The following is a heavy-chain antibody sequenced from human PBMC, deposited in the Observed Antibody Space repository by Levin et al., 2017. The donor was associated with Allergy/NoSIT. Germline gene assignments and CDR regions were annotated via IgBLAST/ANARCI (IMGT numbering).Heavy chain of an antibody. CDR2: ISAYNGNT. CDR1: GYTFTTYG. Sequence: ASVKVSCKASGYTFTTYGINWVRQAPGQGLEWMGWISAYNGNTHYAQKLQGRVTMTTDTSTSTAYMELRSLRSDDTAVYYCARDLGPEGAFDIWGQGTMVTVSS. CDR3: ARDLGPEGAFDI. D-gene: IGHD1-14*01. V-gene: IGHV1-18*01. J-gene: IGHJ3*02.